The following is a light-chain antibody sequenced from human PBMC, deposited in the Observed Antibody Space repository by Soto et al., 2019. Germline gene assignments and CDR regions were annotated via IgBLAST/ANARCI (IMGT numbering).Light chain of an antibody. CDR3: LQDYNYPRT. CDR1: QGIRNE. V-gene: IGKV1-6*01. Sequence: AIQMTQSPSSLSASVGDRVTITCRASQGIRNELGWYQQKPGKAPKLLIYAASSLQSGVPSRFSGSGSGTYFNLTISSLQPEDFATYYWLQDYNYPRTFGQGTKVEFK. J-gene: IGKJ1*01. CDR2: AAS.